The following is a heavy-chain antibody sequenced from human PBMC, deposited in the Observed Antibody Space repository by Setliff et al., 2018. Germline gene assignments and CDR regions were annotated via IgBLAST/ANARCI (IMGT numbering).Heavy chain of an antibody. CDR3: AKGVGNCRGGNCYSDAFDI. D-gene: IGHD2-15*01. V-gene: IGHV3-33*06. Sequence: GGSLRLSCAASGFTFSRYGMHWVRQAPGKGLEWVTVIWPDGSDEYYADSVKGRFTISRDNSKNTLYLQMNSLRAEDTAVYYCAKGVGNCRGGNCYSDAFDIWGQGTMVTVSS. CDR2: IWPDGSDE. J-gene: IGHJ3*02. CDR1: GFTFSRYG.